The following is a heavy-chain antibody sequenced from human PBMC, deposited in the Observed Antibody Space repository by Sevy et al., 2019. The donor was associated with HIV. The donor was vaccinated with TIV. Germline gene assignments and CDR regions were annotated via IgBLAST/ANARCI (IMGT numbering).Heavy chain of an antibody. J-gene: IGHJ3*02. CDR1: GCSINSDH. Sequence: SETLSLTCTVSGCSINSDHWNWIRQPPGKGLEWIGYVYYTGGTNYNPSLKNRVTISVDRTKNQFSLQLTSVTAADTAVYYCARRNDFDIWGQGTMVTVSS. CDR3: ARRNDFDI. V-gene: IGHV4-59*08. CDR2: VYYTGGT.